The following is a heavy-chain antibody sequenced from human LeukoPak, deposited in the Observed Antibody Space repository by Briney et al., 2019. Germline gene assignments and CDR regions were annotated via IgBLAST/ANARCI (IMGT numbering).Heavy chain of an antibody. CDR2: IYTSGST. J-gene: IGHJ5*02. Sequence: KASETLSLTCTVSGGSISSGSYYWSWIRQPAGKGLEWIGRIYTSGSTNYNPSLKSRVTISVDTSKNQFSLKLSSATAADTAVYYCAREYYDSSGWFDPWGQGTLVTVSS. V-gene: IGHV4-61*02. CDR1: GGSISSGSYY. CDR3: AREYYDSSGWFDP. D-gene: IGHD3-22*01.